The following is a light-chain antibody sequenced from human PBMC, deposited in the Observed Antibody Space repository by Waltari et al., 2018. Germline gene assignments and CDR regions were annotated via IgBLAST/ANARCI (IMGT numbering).Light chain of an antibody. CDR1: KLVYKS. CDR3: QVWDSSTDHSWV. Sequence: SYVLTQPPSVSVAPGEPARITCGGDKLVYKSVPLYQPRPGQPPVLVIPYDHDRPSGIPERFSGSKSGNTATLTIIRVEAGDAADYYCQVWDSSTDHSWVFGGGTRLTVL. CDR2: YDH. V-gene: IGLV3-21*04. J-gene: IGLJ3*02.